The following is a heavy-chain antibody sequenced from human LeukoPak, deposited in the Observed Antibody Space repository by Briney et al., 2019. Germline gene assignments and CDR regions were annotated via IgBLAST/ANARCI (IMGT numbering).Heavy chain of an antibody. CDR1: GFTFSNYA. Sequence: GGSLRLSCAASGFTFSNYAMSWVRQAPGRGLEWVSTISGGGGSTYFTDSVKGRFTISRDNSKSTLHLQMNSLRAEDTALYYCARNDRYSSSPRYYFDYWGQGTLVTVSS. D-gene: IGHD6-13*01. V-gene: IGHV3-23*01. CDR3: ARNDRYSSSPRYYFDY. J-gene: IGHJ4*02. CDR2: ISGGGGST.